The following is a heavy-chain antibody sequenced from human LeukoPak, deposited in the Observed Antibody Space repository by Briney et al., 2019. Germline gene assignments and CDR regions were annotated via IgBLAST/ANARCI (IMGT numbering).Heavy chain of an antibody. CDR3: AAGSYCSSISCPSHY. CDR2: IVVGSGNT. Sequence: ASVKVSCKASGFTFTSSAMQWVRQARGQRLGWIGWIVVGSGNTNYAQKFQERVTITGDMSTTTAYMELSSLRSEDTAVYYCAAGSYCSSISCPSHYWGQGTLVTVSS. V-gene: IGHV1-58*02. D-gene: IGHD2-2*01. CDR1: GFTFTSSA. J-gene: IGHJ4*02.